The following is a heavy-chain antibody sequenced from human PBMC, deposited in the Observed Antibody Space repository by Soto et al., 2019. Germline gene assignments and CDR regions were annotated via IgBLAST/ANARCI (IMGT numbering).Heavy chain of an antibody. CDR3: GRGGIAAADYDY. CDR2: IYHSGST. CDR1: GGSISSGGYS. D-gene: IGHD6-13*01. Sequence: SETLSLTCAVSGGSISSGGYSWSWIRQPPGKGLEWIGYIYHSGSTHYNPSLKSRVTISVDRSKNQFSLKLSSVTAADTAVYYGGRGGIAAADYDYWGQGTLVTVSS. V-gene: IGHV4-30-2*01. J-gene: IGHJ4*02.